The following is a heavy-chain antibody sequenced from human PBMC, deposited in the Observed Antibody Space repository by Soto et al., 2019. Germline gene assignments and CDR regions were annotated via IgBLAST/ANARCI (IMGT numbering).Heavy chain of an antibody. CDR3: SRDRAEAGTYYYGMDV. CDR2: TYYRSKWFH. D-gene: IGHD6-19*01. V-gene: IGHV6-1*01. Sequence: SQTLSLNCAISGDSVSSNSGAWNWLRQSPSRGLEWLGRTYYRSKWFHDYAVSVKGRITINPDTSKNQFSLQLNSVTPEDTAVYHCSRDRAEAGTYYYGMDVWGQGTTVTVSS. CDR1: GDSVSSNSGA. J-gene: IGHJ6*02.